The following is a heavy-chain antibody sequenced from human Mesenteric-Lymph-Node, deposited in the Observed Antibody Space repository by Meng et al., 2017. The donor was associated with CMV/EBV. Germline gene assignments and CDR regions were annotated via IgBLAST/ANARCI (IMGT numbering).Heavy chain of an antibody. J-gene: IGHJ4*02. CDR2: ISGSGGST. CDR3: ARDPGSGYDGDY. V-gene: IGHV3-23*01. D-gene: IGHD5-12*01. Sequence: GESLKISCAVSGFTFSSYAMSWVRQAPGKGLEWVSGISGSGGSTYYAASVKGRFTISRDTSKNMLFLQVSSLRPEDTAVYYCARDPGSGYDGDYWGRGTLVTVSS. CDR1: GFTFSSYA.